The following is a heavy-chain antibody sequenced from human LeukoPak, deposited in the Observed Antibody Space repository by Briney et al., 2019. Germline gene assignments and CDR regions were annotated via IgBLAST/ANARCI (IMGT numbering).Heavy chain of an antibody. J-gene: IGHJ4*02. CDR2: MNPNSGNT. CDR1: GYTFTSYD. Sequence: ASVKVSCKASGYTFTSYDINWVRQATGQGLEWMGWMNPNSGNTGYAQKLQGRVTMTTDTSTSTAYMELRSLRSDDTAVYYCAREPPFEYYDSSGYYSNFDYWGQGTLVTVSS. CDR3: AREPPFEYYDSSGYYSNFDY. V-gene: IGHV1-8*02. D-gene: IGHD3-22*01.